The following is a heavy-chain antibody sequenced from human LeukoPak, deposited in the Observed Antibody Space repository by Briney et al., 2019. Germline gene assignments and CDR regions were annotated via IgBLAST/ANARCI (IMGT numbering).Heavy chain of an antibody. D-gene: IGHD2-21*01. Sequence: PGGSLRLSCAASGFTLRGCAMHWVRQASGKGLEWVGRIRSKADSYATAYAASVKGRFTISRDDSKNTAYLQMNGLKTEDTAVYYCARDWSGPYDSWGQGTLVTVSS. CDR2: IRSKADSYAT. J-gene: IGHJ4*02. CDR3: ARDWSGPYDS. CDR1: GFTLRGCA. V-gene: IGHV3-73*01.